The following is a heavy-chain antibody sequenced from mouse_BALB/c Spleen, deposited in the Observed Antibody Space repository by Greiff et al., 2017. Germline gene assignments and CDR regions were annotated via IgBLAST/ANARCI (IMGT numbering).Heavy chain of an antibody. V-gene: IGHV2-6-4*01. CDR2: IWGGGST. CDR1: GFSLSRYS. D-gene: IGHD2-4*01. Sequence: VKVVESGPGLVAPSQSLSITCTVSGFSLSRYSVHWVRQPPGKGLEWLGMIWGGGSTDYNSALKSRLSISKDNSKSQVFLKMNSLQTDDTAMYYCARNHYDYDLYYFDYWGQGTTLTVSS. CDR3: ARNHYDYDLYYFDY. J-gene: IGHJ2*01.